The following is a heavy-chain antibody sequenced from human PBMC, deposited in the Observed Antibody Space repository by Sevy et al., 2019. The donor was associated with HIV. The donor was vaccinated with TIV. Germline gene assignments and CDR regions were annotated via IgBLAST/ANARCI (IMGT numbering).Heavy chain of an antibody. CDR1: GLSFTTNG. CDR3: AGGDTPMITDFDY. J-gene: IGHJ4*02. CDR2: ITSGGAT. Sequence: GGSLRLSCAASGLSFTTNGMSWVRQAPGKGLEWVAGITSGGATYYADSVKGRFTVSRDNSKNTLYLQLNSLRADDTAVFYCAGGDTPMITDFDYWGQGTLVTVSS. D-gene: IGHD3-16*01. V-gene: IGHV3-23*01.